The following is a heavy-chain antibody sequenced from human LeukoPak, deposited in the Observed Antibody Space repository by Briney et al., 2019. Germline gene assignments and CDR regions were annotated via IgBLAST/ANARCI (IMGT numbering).Heavy chain of an antibody. J-gene: IGHJ6*03. D-gene: IGHD2-2*01. CDR1: GYTFTSYD. V-gene: IGHV1-8*03. CDR3: AREGYCSSTSCPYYYYMDV. Sequence: ASVKVSCKASGYTFTSYDINWVRQATGQGLKWMGWMNPNSGNTGYAQKFQGRVTITRNTSISTAYMELSSLRSEDTAVYYCAREGYCSSTSCPYYYYMDVWGKGTTVTVSS. CDR2: MNPNSGNT.